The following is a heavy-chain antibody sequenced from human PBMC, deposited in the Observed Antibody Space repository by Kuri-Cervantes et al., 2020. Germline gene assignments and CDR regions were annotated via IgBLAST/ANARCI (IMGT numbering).Heavy chain of an antibody. CDR3: ARDELAARPGWFDP. D-gene: IGHD6-6*01. J-gene: IGHJ5*02. V-gene: IGHV1-18*01. CDR1: GYTFTSYG. CDR2: ISVYHGNT. Sequence: GESLKISCKASGYTFTSYGISWVRQAPGRGLEWLGWISVYHGNTNYAQRFRNRITMTTDTSTSTAYMELGSLRSDDTAVYYCARDELAARPGWFDPPGHGTLVTVSS.